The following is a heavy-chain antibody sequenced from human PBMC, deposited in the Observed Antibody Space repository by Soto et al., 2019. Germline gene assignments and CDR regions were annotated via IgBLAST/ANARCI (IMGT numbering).Heavy chain of an antibody. CDR3: ARDRADCTNGVCYTEDWYFDR. D-gene: IGHD2-8*01. V-gene: IGHV1-69*01. J-gene: IGHJ2*01. CDR1: GGTFSSYA. Sequence: QVQLVQSGAEVKKPGSSVKVSCKASGGTFSSYAISWVRQAPGQGLEWMGGIIPIFGTANYAQKFQGRVTITADESTSTAYMELSSLRSEDTAVYYCARDRADCTNGVCYTEDWYFDRWGRGTLVTVSS. CDR2: IIPIFGTA.